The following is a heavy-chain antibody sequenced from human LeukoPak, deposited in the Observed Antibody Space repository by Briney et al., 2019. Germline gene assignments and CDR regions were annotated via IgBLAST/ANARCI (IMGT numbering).Heavy chain of an antibody. CDR1: GYIFSNYG. V-gene: IGHV1-18*01. Sequence: ASVKVSFKASGYIFSNYGISWVRQAPGQGLEWMGWISAKNGDTNYIQKFRGRVTMTTDTSTSTAYMELWSLTSDDTAVYYCARDVPGTTPFDYWGQGTLVTVSS. J-gene: IGHJ4*02. CDR3: ARDVPGTTPFDY. D-gene: IGHD1-7*01. CDR2: ISAKNGDT.